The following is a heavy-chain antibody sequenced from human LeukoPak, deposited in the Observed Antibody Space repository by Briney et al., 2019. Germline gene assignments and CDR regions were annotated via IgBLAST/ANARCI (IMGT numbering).Heavy chain of an antibody. CDR2: ISGSSTTI. D-gene: IGHD1-26*01. J-gene: IGHJ5*02. CDR3: ARGGGSYVNWFDP. V-gene: IGHV3-48*01. Sequence: PGGSLILSCVASGFTFSSYNMNWVRQPPGKGLEWASYISGSSTTIYYADSVRGRFTISRDNAKSSLYLQMKSLRAEDTAVYYCARGGGSYVNWFDPWGQGTLVTIST. CDR1: GFTFSSYN.